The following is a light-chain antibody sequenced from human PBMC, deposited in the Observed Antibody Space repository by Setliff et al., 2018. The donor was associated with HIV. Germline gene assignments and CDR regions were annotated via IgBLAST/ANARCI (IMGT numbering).Light chain of an antibody. Sequence: QSALTQPRSVSGSPGQTVTLSCTGSTSDVGNYNYVSWYQQHPGKAPKLMNYEVSNRPSGVSNHFSGSKSGNTASLTISGLQAEDEADYYCCSYTTSSTVVFGTGTKVTVL. CDR3: CSYTTSSTVV. CDR2: EVS. V-gene: IGLV2-14*01. J-gene: IGLJ1*01. CDR1: TSDVGNYNY.